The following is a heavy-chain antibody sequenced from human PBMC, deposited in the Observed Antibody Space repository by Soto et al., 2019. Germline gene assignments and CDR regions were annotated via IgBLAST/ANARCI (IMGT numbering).Heavy chain of an antibody. D-gene: IGHD2-8*01. V-gene: IGHV1-2*04. CDR1: GYTFTSYG. CDR3: ARGHSTDCSNGVCSFFYNHEMDG. J-gene: IGHJ6*02. Sequence: ASVKVSCKASGYTFTSYGISWVRQAPGQGLEWMGWINPKSGGTSTAQKFQGWVTMTRDRSISTVYMELTRLRSDDTAVYFCARGHSTDCSNGVCSFFYNHEMDGWGQGTTVTGSS. CDR2: INPKSGGT.